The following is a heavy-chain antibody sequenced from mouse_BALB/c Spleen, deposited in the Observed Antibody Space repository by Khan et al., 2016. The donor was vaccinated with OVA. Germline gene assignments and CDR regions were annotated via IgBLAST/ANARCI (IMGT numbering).Heavy chain of an antibody. Sequence: QVQLKESGPGLLAPSQSLSITFTVSGLSSTNYGVNWVRQPPGKGLEWLGVIWAGGCTNYNSPLMSRLSISKDKSKSQVFLRMNSRQTDDTDVYYCATSFYGKRYYAMDYWGQGTSVTVSS. CDR2: IWAGGCT. D-gene: IGHD2-1*01. CDR1: GLSSTNYG. J-gene: IGHJ4*01. CDR3: ATSFYGKRYYAMDY. V-gene: IGHV2-9*01.